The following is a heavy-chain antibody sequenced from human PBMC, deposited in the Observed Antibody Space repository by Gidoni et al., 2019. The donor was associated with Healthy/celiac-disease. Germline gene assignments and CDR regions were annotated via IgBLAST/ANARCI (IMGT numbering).Heavy chain of an antibody. V-gene: IGHV2-5*02. CDR2: IYWDDDK. Sequence: QIALMESAPTLVKPRQTHTLTCTFSGLPLRTSGVGVGWLRQPPGKDLEWLALIYWDDDKRYSPSLKSRLTIPKHTSKNQVVLTMTNVDRVDTATYYCAHSLEEIGDYMDVWGKGTTVTVSS. CDR1: GLPLRTSGVG. D-gene: IGHD1-1*01. J-gene: IGHJ6*03. CDR3: AHSLEEIGDYMDV.